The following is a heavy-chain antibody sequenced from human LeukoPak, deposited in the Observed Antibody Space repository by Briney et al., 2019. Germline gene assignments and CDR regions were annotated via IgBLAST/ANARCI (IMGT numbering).Heavy chain of an antibody. D-gene: IGHD5-18*01. V-gene: IGHV4-39*07. Sequence: SETLSLTCTVSGGSVSSSSYYWGWIRQPPGKGLEWIGSIYYSGTTHYNPSLKSRVTMSVDTSKNQLSLKVSSVTAADTAVYYCARAPERWYSYGSYAYYYMDVWGKGITVTVSS. J-gene: IGHJ6*03. CDR1: GGSVSSSSYY. CDR2: IYYSGTT. CDR3: ARAPERWYSYGSYAYYYMDV.